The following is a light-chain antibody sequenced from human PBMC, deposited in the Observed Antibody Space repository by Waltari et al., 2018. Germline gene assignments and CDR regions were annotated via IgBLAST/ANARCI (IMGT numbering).Light chain of an antibody. Sequence: EIVLTPSPGTLSLSLGERGTLSCRASQSVSSSNLAWYQQKPGQAPRLLIYGASSRATGIPDRFSGSGSGTDFTLTISRLEPEDFAVYYCQQYGISPRTFGQGTKVEIK. V-gene: IGKV3-20*01. CDR1: QSVSSSN. J-gene: IGKJ1*01. CDR3: QQYGISPRT. CDR2: GAS.